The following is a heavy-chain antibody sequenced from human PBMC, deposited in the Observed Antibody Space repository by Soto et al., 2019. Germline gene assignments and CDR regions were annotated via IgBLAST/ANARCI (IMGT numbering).Heavy chain of an antibody. CDR2: IYHAGST. D-gene: IGHD3-22*01. CDR1: GYSISSGYY. Sequence: SETLSLTCAVSGYSISSGYYWGCRRQPPGKGLEWIGSIYHAGSTYYIPSLNGRVTLSIDMTNIHVSLILNSVTAADTAVYYCARVGPWVPYYYDSSPYTFENWFDPWGQGTLVTVSS. J-gene: IGHJ5*02. CDR3: ARVGPWVPYYYDSSPYTFENWFDP. V-gene: IGHV4-38-2*01.